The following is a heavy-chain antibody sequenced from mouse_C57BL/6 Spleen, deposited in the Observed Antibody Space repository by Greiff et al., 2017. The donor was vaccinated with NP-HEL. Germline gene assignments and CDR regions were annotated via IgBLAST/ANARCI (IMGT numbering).Heavy chain of an antibody. CDR2: IYPGSGST. D-gene: IGHD1-1*01. Sequence: QVHVKQPGAELVKPGASVKMSCKASGYTFTSYWITWVKQRPGQGLEWIGDIYPGSGSTNYNEKFKSKATLTVDTSSSTAYMQLSSLTSEDSAVYYCARFHYGSSPYYYAMDYWGQGTSVTVSS. CDR3: ARFHYGSSPYYYAMDY. J-gene: IGHJ4*01. V-gene: IGHV1-55*01. CDR1: GYTFTSYW.